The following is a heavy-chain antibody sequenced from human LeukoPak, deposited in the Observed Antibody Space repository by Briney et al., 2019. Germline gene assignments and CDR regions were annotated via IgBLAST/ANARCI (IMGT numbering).Heavy chain of an antibody. CDR2: IYYSGST. CDR1: GGSISSGGYY. J-gene: IGHJ4*02. V-gene: IGHV4-31*03. CDR3: ARSPFQYYDILTGYFDY. Sequence: SETLSLTCTVSGGSISSGGYYWSWIRRHPGKGLEWIVYIYYSGSTYYNPSLKSRVTISVDTSKNQFSLKLSSVTAADTAVYYCARSPFQYYDILTGYFDYWGQGTLVTVSS. D-gene: IGHD3-9*01.